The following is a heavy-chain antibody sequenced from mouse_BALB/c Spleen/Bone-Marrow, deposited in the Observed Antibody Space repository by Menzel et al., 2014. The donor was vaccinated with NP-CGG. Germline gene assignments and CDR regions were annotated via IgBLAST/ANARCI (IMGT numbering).Heavy chain of an antibody. V-gene: IGHV5-12*02. D-gene: IGHD2-3*01. J-gene: IGHJ3*01. CDR3: ARHDGYRTWFAY. Sequence: VQLKDSGGGLVQPGGSLKLSCATSGFTFSDYYMYWVRQTPEKRLEWVAYISNGGGSTYYPDTVKGRFTISRDNAKNTLYLQMSRLKSEDTAMYYCARHDGYRTWFAYWGQGTLVTVSA. CDR1: GFTFSDYY. CDR2: ISNGGGST.